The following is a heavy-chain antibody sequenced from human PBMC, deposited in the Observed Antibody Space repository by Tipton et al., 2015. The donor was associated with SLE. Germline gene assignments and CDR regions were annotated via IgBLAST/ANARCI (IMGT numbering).Heavy chain of an antibody. CDR2: ISYDGSNK. CDR3: SGQLLPLYGMDV. D-gene: IGHD6-6*01. CDR1: GFTFSSYA. J-gene: IGHJ6*02. V-gene: IGHV3-30*04. Sequence: RLSCAASGFTFSSYAMHWVRQAPGKGLEWVAVISYDGSNKYYADSVKGRFTISRDNSKNTLYLQMNSLRAEDTAVYYCSGQLLPLYGMDVWGQGTTVTVSS.